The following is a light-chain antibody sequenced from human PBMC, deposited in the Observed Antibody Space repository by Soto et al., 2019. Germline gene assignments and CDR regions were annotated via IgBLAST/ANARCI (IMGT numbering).Light chain of an antibody. CDR1: SSDVGGYGY. V-gene: IGLV2-11*01. Sequence: QSALTQPRSVSGSPGQSVTISCTGTSSDVGGYGYVSWYQQYPGKVPKLMIYDVIKRPSGVPDRFSGSKSGNTASLTISGLQAEDEADYYCSSYAGSYTVVFGGGTKLTVL. J-gene: IGLJ2*01. CDR3: SSYAGSYTVV. CDR2: DVI.